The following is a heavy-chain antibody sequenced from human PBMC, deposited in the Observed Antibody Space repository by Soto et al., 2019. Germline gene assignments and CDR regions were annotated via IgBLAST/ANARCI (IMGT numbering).Heavy chain of an antibody. J-gene: IGHJ4*02. Sequence: EVQLLESGGGLVQPGGSLRLSCAASGFTFSSYAMSWVRQAAGKGLEWVSAISGSGGSTYYADSVKGRFTISRDNSKNTLYLQMNSLRAEDTAVYYCAKDALWDYGGNYFDYWGQGTLVTVAS. CDR2: ISGSGGST. D-gene: IGHD4-17*01. CDR3: AKDALWDYGGNYFDY. CDR1: GFTFSSYA. V-gene: IGHV3-23*01.